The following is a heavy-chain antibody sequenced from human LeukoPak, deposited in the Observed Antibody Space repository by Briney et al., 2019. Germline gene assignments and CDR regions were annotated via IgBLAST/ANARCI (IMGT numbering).Heavy chain of an antibody. CDR3: ARSRVWSDYWGYFDY. CDR1: GGSISSYY. V-gene: IGHV4-59*01. J-gene: IGHJ4*02. Sequence: SETLSLTCTVSGGSISSYYWSWVRQPPGKGLEWIGYIYHSGSTNYNPSLKSRVNLSVDMAKNQISLKMSSVTAAGTAVYYCARSRVWSDYWGYFDYWGQGTLVTVSS. CDR2: IYHSGST. D-gene: IGHD3-3*01.